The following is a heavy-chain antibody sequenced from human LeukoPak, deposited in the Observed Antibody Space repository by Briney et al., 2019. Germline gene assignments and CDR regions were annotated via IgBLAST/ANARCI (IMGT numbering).Heavy chain of an antibody. Sequence: PPGGSLRLSCTASGFTFDGYAMHWVRQVPGKGLEWVSLISGDGGSTYYADSVKGRFTISRDNSKNSLYLQMNSLRTEDTALYYCVKDLEANWNYRWFDPWGQGTLVTVSS. CDR1: GFTFDGYA. CDR2: ISGDGGST. V-gene: IGHV3-43*02. J-gene: IGHJ5*01. D-gene: IGHD1-7*01. CDR3: VKDLEANWNYRWFDP.